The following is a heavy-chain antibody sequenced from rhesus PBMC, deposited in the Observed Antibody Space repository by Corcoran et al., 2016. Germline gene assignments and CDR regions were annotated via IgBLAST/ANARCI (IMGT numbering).Heavy chain of an antibody. CDR3: STDPGGVCCTFDY. J-gene: IGHJ4*01. V-gene: IGHV3S5*01. Sequence: EVRLVESGGGLVQPGGSLRLSCGASGLTCSDNYMSWVRQGPGKGLEWVSGSTDTGDRTFYADSVKGRFTISRDNSKNTVSLQMHSLRAEDTAVYYCSTDPGGVCCTFDYWGQGVLVTVSS. CDR1: GLTCSDNY. D-gene: IGHD2-39*02. CDR2: STDTGDRT.